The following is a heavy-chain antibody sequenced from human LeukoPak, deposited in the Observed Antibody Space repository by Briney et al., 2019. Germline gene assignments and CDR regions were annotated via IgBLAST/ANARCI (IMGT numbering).Heavy chain of an antibody. V-gene: IGHV4-34*01. Sequence: PSETLSLTCAVYGGSFSGYYWSWIRQPPGKGLEWIGEINHSGSTNYNPSLKSRVTISVDTSKNQFPLKLSSVTAADTAVYYCARTYAYYDFWSGYSGFDYWGQGTLVTVSS. J-gene: IGHJ4*02. D-gene: IGHD3-3*01. CDR2: INHSGST. CDR3: ARTYAYYDFWSGYSGFDY. CDR1: GGSFSGYY.